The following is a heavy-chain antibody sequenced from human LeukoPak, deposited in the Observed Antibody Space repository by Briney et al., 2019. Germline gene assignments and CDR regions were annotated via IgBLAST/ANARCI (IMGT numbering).Heavy chain of an antibody. Sequence: SETLSLTCAVSGGSFSGFRWHWIRQPPGKGPEWIGEINHSGGTTYNPSLKSRVTISVDTSKVQFSLKLSSVTAADTAAYYCARDSGGTGTVDYWGQGTLVTVSS. CDR2: INHSGGT. V-gene: IGHV4-34*01. D-gene: IGHD1-1*01. CDR3: ARDSGGTGTVDY. J-gene: IGHJ4*02. CDR1: GGSFSGFR.